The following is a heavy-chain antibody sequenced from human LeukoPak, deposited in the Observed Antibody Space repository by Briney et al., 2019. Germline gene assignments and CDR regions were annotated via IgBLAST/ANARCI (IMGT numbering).Heavy chain of an antibody. CDR1: GFTFSNYA. CDR2: ISGSGDST. V-gene: IGHV3-23*01. CDR3: ARGRHSYESSDYYYEGDAFDI. Sequence: PGGSLRLSCAASGFTFSNYAMRWVRQAPGKGLEWVSGISGSGDSTYYADSVKGRFTISRDNSKNTLYLQMNSLRAEDTAVYYCARGRHSYESSDYYYEGDAFDIWGQGTMVTVSS. J-gene: IGHJ3*02. D-gene: IGHD3-22*01.